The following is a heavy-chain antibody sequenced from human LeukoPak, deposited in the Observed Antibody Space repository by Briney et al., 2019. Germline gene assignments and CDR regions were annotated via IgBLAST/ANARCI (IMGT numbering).Heavy chain of an antibody. Sequence: PGGSLRLSCAASGFTVSSNYMSWVRQAPGKGLEWVSVIYSGGSTYYADPVKGRFTISRDNSKNTLYLQMNSLRAEDTAVYYCARGRRITIFGVVIGPFDYWGQGTLVTVSS. CDR2: IYSGGST. V-gene: IGHV3-66*01. CDR1: GFTVSSNY. J-gene: IGHJ4*02. D-gene: IGHD3-3*01. CDR3: ARGRRITIFGVVIGPFDY.